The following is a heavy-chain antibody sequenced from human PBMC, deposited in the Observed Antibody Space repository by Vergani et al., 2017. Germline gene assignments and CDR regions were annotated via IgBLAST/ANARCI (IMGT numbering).Heavy chain of an antibody. V-gene: IGHV3-33*01. CDR1: GFTFSSYG. D-gene: IGHD2-2*01. J-gene: IGHJ4*02. CDR3: ASQVAYCSSTGCTGPDY. Sequence: QVQLVESGGGVVQPGGSLRLSCVASGFTFSSYGTHRGRKAPGKGLEWVAVIWYDGSNKYYADSVKGRFTISRDNSNNTLYLQINNLRAEDTAVYYCASQVAYCSSTGCTGPDYWGQGTLVTVSS. CDR2: IWYDGSNK.